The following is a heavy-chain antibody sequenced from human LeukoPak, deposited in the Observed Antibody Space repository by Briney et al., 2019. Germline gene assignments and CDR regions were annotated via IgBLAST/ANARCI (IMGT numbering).Heavy chain of an antibody. V-gene: IGHV4-34*01. CDR1: GGSFSGYY. Sequence: SETLSLTCAVYGGSFSGYYWSWIRQPPGKGLEWIGEINHSGSTNNNPSLKSRVTISVDTSKNQFSLKLSSVTAADTAVYYCARFPQRLITIFGVVTKYYFDYWGQGTLVTVSS. CDR2: INHSGST. D-gene: IGHD3-3*01. CDR3: ARFPQRLITIFGVVTKYYFDY. J-gene: IGHJ4*02.